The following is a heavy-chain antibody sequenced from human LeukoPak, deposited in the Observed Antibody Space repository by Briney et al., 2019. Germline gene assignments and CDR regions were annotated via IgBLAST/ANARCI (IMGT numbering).Heavy chain of an antibody. CDR1: GFTFSSYG. Sequence: PGGSLRLSCAASGFTFSSYGMHWVRQAPGKGLEWVSYISSSGSTIYFADSMKGRFTISRDNAKDSLYLQMSSLRAEDTAVYYCARDQLRTGALDIWGQGTMVTVSS. CDR3: ARDQLRTGALDI. J-gene: IGHJ3*02. CDR2: ISSSGSTI. D-gene: IGHD4-17*01. V-gene: IGHV3-48*01.